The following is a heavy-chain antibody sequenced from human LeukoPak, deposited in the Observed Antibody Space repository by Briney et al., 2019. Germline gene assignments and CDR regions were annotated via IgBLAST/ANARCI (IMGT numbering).Heavy chain of an antibody. D-gene: IGHD4-17*01. CDR3: AREVGYGDYFDY. Sequence: ASVKVSCKASGYTFNRYYMHWVRQAPGQGLEWMGIINPSGGSTSYPQKFQGRVTMTWDTSTSTVYMELRSLTSEDTAVYYCAREVGYGDYFDYWGQGTLVTVSS. J-gene: IGHJ4*02. CDR1: GYTFNRYY. V-gene: IGHV1-46*02. CDR2: INPSGGST.